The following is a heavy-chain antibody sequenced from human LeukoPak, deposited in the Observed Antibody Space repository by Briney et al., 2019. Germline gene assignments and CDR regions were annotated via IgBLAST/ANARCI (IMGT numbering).Heavy chain of an antibody. Sequence: SETLSLTCAVYGGSFSGYYWSWIRQPPGKGLEWIGEINHSGSTNYNPSLKSRVTISVDTSKNQFSLKVSSVTAADTAVYYCARVARCTSCFDVDYWGQGTLVTVSS. V-gene: IGHV4-34*01. CDR3: ARVARCTSCFDVDY. CDR2: INHSGST. CDR1: GGSFSGYY. D-gene: IGHD2-2*01. J-gene: IGHJ4*02.